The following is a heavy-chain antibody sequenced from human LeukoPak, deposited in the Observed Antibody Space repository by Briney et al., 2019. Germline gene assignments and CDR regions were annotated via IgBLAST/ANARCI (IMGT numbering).Heavy chain of an antibody. Sequence: GGSLRLSCAASGFTFSSYSMNWVRQAPGKGLEWVSSISSSSSYIYYADSVEGRFTISRDNAKNSLYLQMNSLRAEDTAVYYCARSLPGGGGVFDYWGQGTLVTVSS. CDR1: GFTFSSYS. CDR3: ARSLPGGGGVFDY. D-gene: IGHD3-16*01. J-gene: IGHJ4*02. CDR2: ISSSSSYI. V-gene: IGHV3-21*01.